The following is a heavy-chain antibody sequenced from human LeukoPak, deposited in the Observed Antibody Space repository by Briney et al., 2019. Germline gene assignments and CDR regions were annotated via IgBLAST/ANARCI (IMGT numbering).Heavy chain of an antibody. CDR2: ISYDGSNK. J-gene: IGHJ4*02. V-gene: IGHV3-30*18. CDR1: GFTFSSYG. CDR3: AKVARLSWYFDY. D-gene: IGHD6-13*01. Sequence: GGSLRLSCAASGFTFSSYGIHWVRQAPGKGLEWVAVISYDGSNKYYVDSVKGRFTISRDNSKNTLNLQMNSLRAEDTAVYYCAKVARLSWYFDYWGQGALVTVSS.